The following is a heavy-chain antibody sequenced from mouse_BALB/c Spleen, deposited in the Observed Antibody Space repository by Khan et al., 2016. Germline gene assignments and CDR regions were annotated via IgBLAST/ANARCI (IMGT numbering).Heavy chain of an antibody. V-gene: IGHV1-5*01. Sequence: MQLEESGTVLARPGASVKMSCKASGYTFTSYWMHWVKQRPGQGLEWIGAIYPGNSDTSYNQKFKGKAKLTAVTSTSTAYMDLSSLTNEDSAVYYCTREGYGNYVDAMDYWGQGTSVTVSS. CDR2: IYPGNSDT. J-gene: IGHJ4*01. CDR3: TREGYGNYVDAMDY. CDR1: GYTFTSYW. D-gene: IGHD2-10*02.